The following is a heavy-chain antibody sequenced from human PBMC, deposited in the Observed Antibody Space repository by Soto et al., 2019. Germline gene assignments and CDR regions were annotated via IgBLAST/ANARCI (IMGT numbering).Heavy chain of an antibody. V-gene: IGHV4-59*01. D-gene: IGHD3-3*01. CDR1: GGSIRSYY. CDR3: ARDSGRMYYDSWSGYDYGMDV. Sequence: SETLSLTCTVSGGSIRSYYWSWIRQPPGKGLEWIGYIYYSGSTNYNPSLKSRVTISVDTSKNQFSLKLSSVTAADTAVYYCARDSGRMYYDSWSGYDYGMDVWGQGTTVTVSS. CDR2: IYYSGST. J-gene: IGHJ6*02.